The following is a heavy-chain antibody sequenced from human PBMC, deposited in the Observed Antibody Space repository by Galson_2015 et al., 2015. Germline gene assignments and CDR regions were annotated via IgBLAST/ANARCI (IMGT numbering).Heavy chain of an antibody. CDR3: ARPPDSSGVPHWYFDL. CDR1: GYSISSGCY. CDR2: IYHSGST. Sequence: SETLSLTCTVSGYSISSGCYWGWIRQPPGKGLEWIGSIYHSGSTYYNPSLKSRVTISVDTSKNQFSLKLSSVTAADTAVYYCARPPDSSGVPHWYFDLWGRGTLVTVSS. D-gene: IGHD3-22*01. V-gene: IGHV4-38-2*02. J-gene: IGHJ2*01.